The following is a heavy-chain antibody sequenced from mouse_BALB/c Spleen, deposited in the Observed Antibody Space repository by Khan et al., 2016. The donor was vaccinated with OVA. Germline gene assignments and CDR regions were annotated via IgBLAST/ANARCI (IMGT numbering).Heavy chain of an antibody. V-gene: IGHV5-6-3*01. Sequence: EVELVESGGGLVQPGGSLKLSCAASGFTFSSYGMSWVRQTPDKRLELVATINSNGGSTYYPDSVKGRFTISRDNAKNTLYLQIRSLKSEDTAMYYCARMARTINWGQGTTLTVSS. CDR1: GFTFSSYG. J-gene: IGHJ2*01. CDR2: INSNGGST. CDR3: ARMARTIN.